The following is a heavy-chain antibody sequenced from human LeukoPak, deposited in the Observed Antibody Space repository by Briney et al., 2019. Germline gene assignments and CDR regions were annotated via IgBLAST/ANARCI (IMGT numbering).Heavy chain of an antibody. D-gene: IGHD5-12*01. CDR2: MYYGGTT. V-gene: IGHV4-39*01. CDR3: ATGKYSGYYDY. J-gene: IGHJ4*02. Sequence: SETLSLTCTVSGGSIGTSTYYGGWVRQPPGKGLEWIGSMYYGGTTYYNPSLKSRVTLSVDTSENQVSLRLSSVTAADSAVYFCATGKYSGYYDYWGQGTLVTVSS. CDR1: GGSIGTSTYY.